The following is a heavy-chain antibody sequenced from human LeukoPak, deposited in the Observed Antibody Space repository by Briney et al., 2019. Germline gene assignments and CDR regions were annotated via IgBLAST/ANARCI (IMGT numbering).Heavy chain of an antibody. CDR1: GFTFSSFA. J-gene: IGHJ4*02. V-gene: IGHV3-23*01. CDR2: ISGSAGST. D-gene: IGHD4-17*01. CDR3: AKGSRKTTVTDFDC. Sequence: GGSLRLSCAASGFTFSSFAMSWVRQAPGKGLEWVSAISGSAGSTYYADSVKGRFTISRDNSKNTLYLQMNSLRVEDTAVYYCAKGSRKTTVTDFDCWGQGALVTVSS.